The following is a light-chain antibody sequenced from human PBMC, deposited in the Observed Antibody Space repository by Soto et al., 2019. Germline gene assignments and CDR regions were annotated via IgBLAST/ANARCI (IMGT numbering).Light chain of an antibody. J-gene: IGKJ1*01. CDR1: QSIFYSSNNKNY. CDR2: WAS. CDR3: QQYYSTPWT. Sequence: IVMTQYPDSLAVSLGERATINCKSSQSIFYSSNNKNYLTWYQQKPGQPPKLLIYWASTRESGVPDRFSGSGSGTDFTLTISSLQAEDVAVYYCQQYYSTPWTFGQGTKVEIK. V-gene: IGKV4-1*01.